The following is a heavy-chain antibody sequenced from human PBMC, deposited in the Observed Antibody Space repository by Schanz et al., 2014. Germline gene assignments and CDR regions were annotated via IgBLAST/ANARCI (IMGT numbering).Heavy chain of an antibody. V-gene: IGHV1-2*02. J-gene: IGHJ6*02. D-gene: IGHD3-3*01. CDR3: ARDGPPQLRSSGLDV. CDR1: GYTFTGYS. CDR2: VNANTGGT. Sequence: QVHLVQSGAEVKRPGASVKVSCKASGYTFTGYSIHWVREAPGQGLEWMGWVNANTGGTDYVQKFQGRVTMTRDTSITTAYMELRSLTSDDTAVYYCARDGPPQLRSSGLDVWGQGTPISVSS.